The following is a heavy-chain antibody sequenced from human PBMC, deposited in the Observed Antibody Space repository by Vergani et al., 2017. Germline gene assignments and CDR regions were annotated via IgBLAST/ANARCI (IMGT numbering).Heavy chain of an antibody. V-gene: IGHV4-34*01. D-gene: IGHD6-19*01. CDR2: INHSGST. Sequence: QVQLQQWGAGLLKPSETLSLTCAVYGGSFSGYYWSWIRQPPGKGLEWIGEINHSGSTYYNPSLKSRVTISVDTSKNQVSLKLSPVTDADTAVYYCARHVTYSSGWGDAFDIWGQGTMVTVSS. CDR1: GGSFSGYY. CDR3: ARHVTYSSGWGDAFDI. J-gene: IGHJ3*02.